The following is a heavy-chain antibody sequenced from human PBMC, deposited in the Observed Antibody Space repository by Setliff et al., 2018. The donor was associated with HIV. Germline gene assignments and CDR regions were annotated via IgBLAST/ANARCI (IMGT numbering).Heavy chain of an antibody. CDR3: ARDWNGDGRSIDS. CDR2: IKADGTDK. CDR1: GFTFSAHQ. D-gene: IGHD1-1*01. V-gene: IGHV3-7*03. Sequence: QPGGSLRLSCAASGFTFSAHQMSWVRQPPGKGLEWVANIKADGTDKYYVDSVKGRFATSRDNSKNSLYLQMNSLRAGDTAVYYCARDWNGDGRSIDSWGQGTLVTVSS. J-gene: IGHJ5*01.